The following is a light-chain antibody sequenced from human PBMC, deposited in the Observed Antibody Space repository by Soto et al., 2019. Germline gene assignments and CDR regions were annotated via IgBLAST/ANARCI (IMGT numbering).Light chain of an antibody. CDR3: QQYNGYWT. V-gene: IGKV1-5*03. J-gene: IGKJ1*01. CDR1: QSISGS. CDR2: EAS. Sequence: DIQMTQSPSTLSASVGDRVTITCRASQSISGSLAWYQQKPGKAPKLLIYEASNLKSGVASRFSGSGSGTEYTLTISSLHPDDSASYYCQQYNGYWTFGQGTRVEIK.